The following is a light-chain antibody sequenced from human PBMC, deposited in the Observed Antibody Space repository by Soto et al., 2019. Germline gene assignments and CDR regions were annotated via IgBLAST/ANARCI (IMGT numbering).Light chain of an antibody. CDR2: DAS. V-gene: IGKV1-5*01. CDR1: QTISNW. CDR3: QQYDSYPRT. Sequence: GDRVTITCRASQTISNWLAWYQQKPGRAPKLLIYDASSLESGVPSRFSGSGSATEFTLTISSLQPDDSATYYCQQYDSYPRTFGQGTKVEIK. J-gene: IGKJ1*01.